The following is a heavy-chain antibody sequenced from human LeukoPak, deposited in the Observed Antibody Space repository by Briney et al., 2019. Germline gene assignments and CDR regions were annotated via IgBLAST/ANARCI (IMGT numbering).Heavy chain of an antibody. J-gene: IGHJ3*01. Sequence: PGGSLRLSCAASGFTFSGYAVHWVRQAPGKGLDWVAVISYDGTNKHYADSVKGRFTISRDNSKNTLQLHMNSLRAEDTALYYCAIELRGVIGDVDVWGLGTMVTVSS. CDR2: ISYDGTNK. V-gene: IGHV3-30-3*01. CDR1: GFTFSGYA. CDR3: AIELRGVIGDVDV. D-gene: IGHD3-10*01.